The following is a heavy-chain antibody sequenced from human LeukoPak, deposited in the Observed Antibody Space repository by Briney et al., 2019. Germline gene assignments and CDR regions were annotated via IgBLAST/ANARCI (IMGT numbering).Heavy chain of an antibody. D-gene: IGHD6-13*01. CDR2: IYYSGST. CDR3: ARGYSSPLGWYFDL. CDR1: GGSISSYY. J-gene: IGHJ2*01. V-gene: IGHV4-59*01. Sequence: SETLSLTCTVSGGSISSYYWSWIRQPPGKGLEWIGYIYYSGSTNYNPSLKSRVTISVDTSKNQFSLKLSSVTAADTAVYYCARGYSSPLGWYFDLWGRGTLVTVSS.